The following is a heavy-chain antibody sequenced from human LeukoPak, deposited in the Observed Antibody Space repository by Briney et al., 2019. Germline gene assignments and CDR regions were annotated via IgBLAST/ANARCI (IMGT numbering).Heavy chain of an antibody. D-gene: IGHD3-10*01. CDR1: GFTFSSYA. CDR2: ISYDGSNK. V-gene: IGHV3-30*04. Sequence: QPGRSLRLSCAAAGFTFSSYAVHWVRQAPGKGLEWVAVISYDGSNKYYADSVKGRFTISRDNSKNTLYLQMNSLRAEDTAVYYCARLRGLDYWGQGTLVTVSS. J-gene: IGHJ4*02. CDR3: ARLRGLDY.